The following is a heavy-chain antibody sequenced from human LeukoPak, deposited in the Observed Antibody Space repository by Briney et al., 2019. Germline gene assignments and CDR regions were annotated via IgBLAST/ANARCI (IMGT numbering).Heavy chain of an antibody. D-gene: IGHD6-19*01. CDR2: IYSGGST. CDR1: GFTVSSNY. Sequence: SGGSLRLSCAASGFTVSSNYMSWVRQAPGKGLEWVSVIYSGGSTYYADPVKGRFTISRDNSKNTLYLQMNSLRAEDTAVYYCARRRLVDYYYGMDVWGQGTTVTVSS. V-gene: IGHV3-53*01. CDR3: ARRRLVDYYYGMDV. J-gene: IGHJ6*02.